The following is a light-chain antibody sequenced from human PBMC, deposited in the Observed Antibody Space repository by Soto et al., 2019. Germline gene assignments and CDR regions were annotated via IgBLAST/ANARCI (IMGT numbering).Light chain of an antibody. CDR1: QGISTY. Sequence: DIQLTQSPSFLYASVGDRVTITCRASQGISTYLAWYQQRPGKAPKLLIYDASTLQSGAPSRFSGSRSGTEFTLTISSLQPEDFATYYCQQLNGYVALTFGGGTKVEIK. CDR3: QQLNGYVALT. J-gene: IGKJ4*01. CDR2: DAS. V-gene: IGKV1-9*01.